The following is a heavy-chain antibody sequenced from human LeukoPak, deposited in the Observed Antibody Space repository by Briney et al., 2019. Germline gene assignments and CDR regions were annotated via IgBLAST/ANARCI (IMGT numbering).Heavy chain of an antibody. CDR3: YGGYSYAGFDY. CDR2: ISGSGGST. CDR1: GFTFNSYA. D-gene: IGHD5-18*01. J-gene: IGHJ4*02. Sequence: GGSLRLSCAASGFTFNSYAMSWVPQAPGKGLEWVSAISGSGGSTYYADSVKGRFTISRDNSKNTLYQQMNSLRAEDTAVYYCYGGYSYAGFDYWGQGTLVTVSS. V-gene: IGHV3-23*01.